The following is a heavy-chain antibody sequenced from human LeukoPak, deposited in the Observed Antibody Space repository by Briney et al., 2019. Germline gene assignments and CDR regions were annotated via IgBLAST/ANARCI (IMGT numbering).Heavy chain of an antibody. D-gene: IGHD5-12*01. CDR1: GFTFSSYW. Sequence: GGSLRLSCAASGFTFSSYWMHWVRHAPGKGLVWVSRIDSDGNYTSYADSVKGRFTISRDNAKNTLYLRMNSLRAEDTAIYYCARDSAYAYWGQGTLVTVSS. V-gene: IGHV3-74*01. J-gene: IGHJ4*02. CDR3: ARDSAYAY. CDR2: IDSDGNYT.